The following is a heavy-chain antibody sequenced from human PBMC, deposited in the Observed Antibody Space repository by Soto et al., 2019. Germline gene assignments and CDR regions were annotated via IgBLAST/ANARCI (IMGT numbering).Heavy chain of an antibody. J-gene: IGHJ1*01. V-gene: IGHV4-59*01. D-gene: IGHD1-26*01. CDR2: IYYSGST. Sequence: SETLSLTCTVSGGSISSYYWSWIRQPPGKGLEWIGYIYYSGSTNYNPSLKSRVTISVDTSKNQFSLKLSSVTAADTAVYYCARDRSYCEYFQHWGQGTLVTVSS. CDR3: ARDRSYCEYFQH. CDR1: GGSISSYY.